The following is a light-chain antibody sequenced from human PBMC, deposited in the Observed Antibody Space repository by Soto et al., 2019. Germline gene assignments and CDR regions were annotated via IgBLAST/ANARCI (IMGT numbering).Light chain of an antibody. CDR2: EVS. CDR1: SSDVGGYNY. V-gene: IGLV2-14*01. CDR3: SSFTSSSTQV. Sequence: QSALTEPASVSGSPGQSSTISCTGTSSDVGGYNYVSWYQQHPGKVPKLMIYEVSNRPSGVVNRFSGSKSGNTASLTISGLQAEDEADYYCSSFTSSSTQVFGSGTKLTVL. J-gene: IGLJ1*01.